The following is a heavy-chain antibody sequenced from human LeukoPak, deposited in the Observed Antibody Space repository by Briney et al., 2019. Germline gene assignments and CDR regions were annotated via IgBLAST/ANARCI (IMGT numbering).Heavy chain of an antibody. J-gene: IGHJ4*02. CDR1: GFTLSSYG. CDR3: AKDLGYGDPMGSLDY. D-gene: IGHD4-17*01. Sequence: GGSLRLSCAASGFTLSSYGMHWVRQAPGKGLEWVAVISYDGSNKYYADSVKGRFTISRDNSKNTLYLQMNSLRAEDTAVYYCAKDLGYGDPMGSLDYWGQGTLVTVSS. CDR2: ISYDGSNK. V-gene: IGHV3-30*18.